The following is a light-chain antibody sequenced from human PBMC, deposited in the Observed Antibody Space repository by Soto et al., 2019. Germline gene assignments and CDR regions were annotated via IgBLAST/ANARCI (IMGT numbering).Light chain of an antibody. J-gene: IGLJ1*01. CDR3: CSYAGSYTYV. Sequence: QSVLTQPPSASGSPGQSVTISCTGTSSDIGAYNYVSWYQHHPGKAPKVMIYDVSTRPSGVPDRFSGSKSGNTASLTISGLQAEDEADYYCCSYAGSYTYVFGTGTKVTVL. CDR1: SSDIGAYNY. CDR2: DVS. V-gene: IGLV2-11*01.